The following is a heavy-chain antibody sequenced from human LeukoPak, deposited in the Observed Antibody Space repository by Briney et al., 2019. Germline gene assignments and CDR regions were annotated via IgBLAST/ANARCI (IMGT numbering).Heavy chain of an antibody. CDR2: IGSSHNYI. J-gene: IGHJ3*02. CDR1: GFTFSSYA. V-gene: IGHV3-21*01. Sequence: PGGSLRLSCAASGFTFSSYAMSWVRQAPGKGLEWVSSIGSSHNYIYYADSVKGRFIISRDNAKNSLYLQMNSLRAEDTAVYYCARDSDYYGSGSHRDAFDIWGQGTMVTVSS. D-gene: IGHD3-10*01. CDR3: ARDSDYYGSGSHRDAFDI.